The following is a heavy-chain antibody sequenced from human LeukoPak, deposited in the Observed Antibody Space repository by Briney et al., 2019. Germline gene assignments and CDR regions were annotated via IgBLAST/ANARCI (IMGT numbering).Heavy chain of an antibody. CDR1: GYSFTNYW. Sequence: GESLKISCKGSGYSFTNYWIEWVRQMPGKGLEWVGIIYPGDSDTRYSPSFQGQVTISADKSISTAYLQWSSLNASDTAMYYCARSTTVVRGVGGDYWGQGTLVTVSS. D-gene: IGHD3-10*01. V-gene: IGHV5-51*01. CDR3: ARSTTVVRGVGGDY. CDR2: IYPGDSDT. J-gene: IGHJ4*02.